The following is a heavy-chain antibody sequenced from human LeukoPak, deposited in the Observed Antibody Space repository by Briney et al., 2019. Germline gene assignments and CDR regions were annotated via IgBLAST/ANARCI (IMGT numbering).Heavy chain of an antibody. Sequence: GGSLRLSCAASGFTFSNDDMNWVRQAPGKGLEWVSGISGDAGRIHYAGSVRGRFTISRDNSKNTLSLQMNSLRAEDTAVYYCAKVRDSSGWKDYWGQGTLVTVSS. CDR3: AKVRDSSGWKDY. CDR1: GFTFSNDD. D-gene: IGHD6-19*01. CDR2: ISGDAGRI. J-gene: IGHJ4*02. V-gene: IGHV3-23*01.